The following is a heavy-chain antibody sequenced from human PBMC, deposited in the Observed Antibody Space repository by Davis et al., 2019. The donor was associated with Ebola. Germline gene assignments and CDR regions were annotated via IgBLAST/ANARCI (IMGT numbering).Heavy chain of an antibody. CDR2: ISGSGGST. V-gene: IGHV3-23*01. J-gene: IGHJ4*02. D-gene: IGHD6-19*01. CDR1: GFTFSSYA. CDR3: ARDQHGSGWYPFDY. Sequence: GESLKISCAASGFTFSSYAMSWVRQAPGKGLEWVSAISGSGGSTYYADSVKGRFTISRDNAKNSLYLQMNSLRDEDTAVYYCARDQHGSGWYPFDYWGQGTLVTVSS.